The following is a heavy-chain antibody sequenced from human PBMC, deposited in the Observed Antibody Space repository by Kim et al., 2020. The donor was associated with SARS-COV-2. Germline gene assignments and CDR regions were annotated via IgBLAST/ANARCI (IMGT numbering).Heavy chain of an antibody. D-gene: IGHD2-15*01. CDR3: ARGDEVVVAATVYGQLIYYYYGMDV. CDR2: INPSGGST. Sequence: ASVKVSCKASGYTFTSYYMHWVRQAPGQGLEWMGIINPSGGSTSYAQKFQGRVTMTRDTSTSTVYMELSSLRSEDTAVYYCARGDEVVVAATVYGQLIYYYYGMDVWGQGTTVTVSS. J-gene: IGHJ6*02. CDR1: GYTFTSYY. V-gene: IGHV1-46*01.